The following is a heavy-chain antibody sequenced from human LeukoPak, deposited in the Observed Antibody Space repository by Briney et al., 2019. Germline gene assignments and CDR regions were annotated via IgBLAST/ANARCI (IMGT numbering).Heavy chain of an antibody. J-gene: IGHJ4*02. V-gene: IGHV1-3*01. CDR1: GYTFTSYA. Sequence: ASVKVSCKASGYTFTSYAMHWVRQAPGQRLEWMGWINAGNGNTKYSQKFQGRVTITRDTSASTAYMELSSLRSEDTAVYYCARDTDPGIAAATLDYWGQGTLVTVSS. CDR3: ARDTDPGIAAATLDY. CDR2: INAGNGNT. D-gene: IGHD6-13*01.